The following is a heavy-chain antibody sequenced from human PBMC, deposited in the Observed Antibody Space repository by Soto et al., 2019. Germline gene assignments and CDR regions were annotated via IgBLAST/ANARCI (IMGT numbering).Heavy chain of an antibody. D-gene: IGHD2-15*01. CDR1: GFTFSSYA. CDR2: ISGGGGST. J-gene: IGHJ3*02. V-gene: IGHV3-23*01. CDR3: ARRQTGSAFDI. Sequence: GGSLGLSCAASGFTFSSYAMSWVRQAPGKGLEWVSAISGGGGSTYYADSVKGRFTISRDKSKNTLYLQMNSLRVEDTALYYCARRQTGSAFDIWGQGTMVTGSS.